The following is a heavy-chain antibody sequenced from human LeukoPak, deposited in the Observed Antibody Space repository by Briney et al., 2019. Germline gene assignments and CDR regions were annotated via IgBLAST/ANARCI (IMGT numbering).Heavy chain of an antibody. V-gene: IGHV1-2*02. Sequence: GASVKVSCKASGYTFTGYYMHWVRQAPGQGLEWMGWINPNSGGTNYAQKFQGRVTMTRDTSISTAYMELSRLRSDDTAVYYCARAGTHMWQWLVYIGIRYYYYMDVWGKGTTVTVSS. D-gene: IGHD6-19*01. CDR1: GYTFTGYY. CDR3: ARAGTHMWQWLVYIGIRYYYYMDV. J-gene: IGHJ6*03. CDR2: INPNSGGT.